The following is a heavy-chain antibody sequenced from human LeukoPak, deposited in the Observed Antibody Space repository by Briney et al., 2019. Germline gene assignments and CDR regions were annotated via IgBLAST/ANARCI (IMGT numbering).Heavy chain of an antibody. CDR1: GFTFSSYE. J-gene: IGHJ5*02. V-gene: IGHV3-48*03. CDR2: ISSSGSTI. Sequence: GGSLRLSCAASGFTFSSYEMNWVRQAPGKGLEWVSYISSSGSTIYYADSVKGRFTISRDNAKNSLYLQMNSLRAEDTAVYYCAREGPQADYDFWSGYPTNWFDPWGQGTLVTVSS. D-gene: IGHD3-3*01. CDR3: AREGPQADYDFWSGYPTNWFDP.